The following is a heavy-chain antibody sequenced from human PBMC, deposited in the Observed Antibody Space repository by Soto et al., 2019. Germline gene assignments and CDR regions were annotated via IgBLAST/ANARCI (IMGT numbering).Heavy chain of an antibody. CDR2: INYSGST. CDR1: GGSISSYY. CDR3: ARGYSAGGINY. J-gene: IGHJ4*02. Sequence: SETLSLTCSVSGGSISSYYWSWIRQPPGKGLEWMGYINYSGSTNYNPSLKSRVTISIDMSKNQFSLKLNSVTAADTAVYYCARGYSAGGINYWGQGTLVTVSS. V-gene: IGHV4-59*01. D-gene: IGHD5-18*01.